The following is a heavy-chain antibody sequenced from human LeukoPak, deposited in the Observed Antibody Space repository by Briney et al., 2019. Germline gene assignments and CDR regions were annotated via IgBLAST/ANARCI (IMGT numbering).Heavy chain of an antibody. Sequence: GGSLRLSCAASGFTFSSYEMNWVRQAPGKGLEWVSYISSSGSTIYYADSAKGRFTISRDNAKNSLYLQMNSLRAEDTAVYYCARNTFGGVIAFFDYWGQGTLVTVSS. D-gene: IGHD3-16*02. V-gene: IGHV3-48*03. J-gene: IGHJ4*02. CDR1: GFTFSSYE. CDR2: ISSSGSTI. CDR3: ARNTFGGVIAFFDY.